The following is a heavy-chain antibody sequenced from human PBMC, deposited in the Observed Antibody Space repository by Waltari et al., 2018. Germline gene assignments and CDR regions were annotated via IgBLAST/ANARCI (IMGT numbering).Heavy chain of an antibody. CDR3: ARVILGATDDYSYAMDV. D-gene: IGHD1-26*01. CDR1: GGSIRSSNW. CDR2: IDPNGHR. Sequence: QVQLQESGPGLVKPSGTLSLTCVVSGGSIRSSNWWTWVRQPPGKGLEWIGEIDPNGHRNYNSSLNRRVTISVDKSENQFSRKLRSVTAADTAVYYCARVILGATDDYSYAMDVWGQGITVTVSS. J-gene: IGHJ6*02. V-gene: IGHV4-4*02.